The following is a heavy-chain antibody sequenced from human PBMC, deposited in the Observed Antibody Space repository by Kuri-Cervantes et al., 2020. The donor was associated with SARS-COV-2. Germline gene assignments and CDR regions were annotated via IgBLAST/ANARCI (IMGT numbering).Heavy chain of an antibody. Sequence: GSLRLSCTVSGSSISSGYYWGWIRQSPGKGLEWIGSIYQNGRTFYNPSLKSRVALSVETSRNQFSLKLTSVTAADSAVYFCARSSWRQLWFPPSYYFDFWGQGTQVTVSS. J-gene: IGHJ4*02. CDR3: ARSSWRQLWFPPSYYFDF. V-gene: IGHV4-38-2*02. CDR1: GSSISSGYY. D-gene: IGHD5-18*01. CDR2: IYQNGRT.